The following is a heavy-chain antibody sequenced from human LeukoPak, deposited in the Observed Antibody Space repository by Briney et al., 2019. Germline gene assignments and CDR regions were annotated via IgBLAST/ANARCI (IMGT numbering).Heavy chain of an antibody. Sequence: SQTLSLTCAISGDSVSSNSAAWNWIRQSPSRGLEWLGRTYYRSKWYNDYAVSVKSRITINPDTSKNQLSLQLNSVTPEDTAVYYCARTCRGVMDPGVHGMDVWGQGTTVTVSS. CDR3: ARTCRGVMDPGVHGMDV. J-gene: IGHJ6*02. D-gene: IGHD3-10*01. CDR1: GDSVSSNSAA. CDR2: TYYRSKWYN. V-gene: IGHV6-1*01.